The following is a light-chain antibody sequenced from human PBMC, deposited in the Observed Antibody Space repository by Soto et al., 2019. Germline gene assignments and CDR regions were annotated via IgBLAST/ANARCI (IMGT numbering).Light chain of an antibody. V-gene: IGLV4-69*01. CDR3: QTWVTANQV. Sequence: QSVLTQSPSASASLGASVKLTCTLSSGHSTYAIAWHQQQPEKGPRYLMKLNSDGSHTKGDGIPDRFSGSSSGAERYLTISSLQSEDEADYYCQTWVTANQVFGGGTKLTVL. J-gene: IGLJ2*01. CDR2: LNSDGSH. CDR1: SGHSTYA.